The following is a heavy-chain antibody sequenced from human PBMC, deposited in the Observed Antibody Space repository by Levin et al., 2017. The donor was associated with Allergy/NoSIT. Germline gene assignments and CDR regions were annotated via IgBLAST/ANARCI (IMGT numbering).Heavy chain of an antibody. J-gene: IGHJ4*02. Sequence: GASVKVSCKTSGYTFTAYYLHWVRQAPGQGLEWMGRINPNSGGTNYAQEFQGGVTMTRDTSITTAYMELSRLRSDDTAVYYCAREYSSSSGSVFDYWGQGTLVTVSS. CDR3: AREYSSSSGSVFDY. CDR1: GYTFTAYY. CDR2: INPNSGGT. V-gene: IGHV1-2*06. D-gene: IGHD6-6*01.